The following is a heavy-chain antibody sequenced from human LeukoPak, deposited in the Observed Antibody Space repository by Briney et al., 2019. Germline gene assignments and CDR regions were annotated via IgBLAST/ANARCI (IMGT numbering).Heavy chain of an antibody. CDR2: IYHSGST. CDR3: ARGAHDAFDI. CDR1: GGSISSGGYS. V-gene: IGHV4-30-2*01. Sequence: SETLSLTCAVSGGSISSGGYSWSWIRQPPGKGLEWIGYIYHSGSTYYTPSLKSRVTISVDRSKNQFSLKLSSVTAADTAVYYCARGAHDAFDIWGQGTMVTVSS. J-gene: IGHJ3*02.